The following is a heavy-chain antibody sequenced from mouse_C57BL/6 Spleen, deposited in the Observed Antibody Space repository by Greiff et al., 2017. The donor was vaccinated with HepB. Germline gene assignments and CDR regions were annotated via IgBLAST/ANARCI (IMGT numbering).Heavy chain of an antibody. CDR3: ADDYGRFAY. CDR1: GYAFSSSW. V-gene: IGHV1-82*01. J-gene: IGHJ3*01. Sequence: QVQLQQSGPELVKPGASVKISCKASGYAFSSSWMNWVKQRPGKGLEWIGRIYPGDGDTNYNGKFKGKATLTADKSSSTAYMQLSSLTSEDSAVYFCADDYGRFAYWGQGTLVTVSA. D-gene: IGHD2-4*01. CDR2: IYPGDGDT.